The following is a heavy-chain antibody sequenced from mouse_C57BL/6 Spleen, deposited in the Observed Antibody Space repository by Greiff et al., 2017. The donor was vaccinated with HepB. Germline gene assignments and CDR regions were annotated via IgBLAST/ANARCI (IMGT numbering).Heavy chain of an antibody. CDR2: IYPGDGDT. CDR3: ARSHYYGSSSHWYFDV. CDR1: GYAFSSSW. J-gene: IGHJ1*03. D-gene: IGHD1-1*01. Sequence: QVQLKQSGPELVKPGASVKISCKASGYAFSSSWMNWVKQRPGKGLEWIGRIYPGDGDTNYNGKFKGKATLTADKSSSTAYMQLSSLTSEDSAVYFCARSHYYGSSSHWYFDVWGTGTTVTVSS. V-gene: IGHV1-82*01.